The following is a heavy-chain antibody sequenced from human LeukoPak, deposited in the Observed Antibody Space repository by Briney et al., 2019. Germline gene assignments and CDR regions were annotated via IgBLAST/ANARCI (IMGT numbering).Heavy chain of an antibody. CDR1: GFTFSSYS. J-gene: IGHJ4*02. Sequence: NPGGSLRLSCAASGFTFSSYSMTWVRQAPGKGLEWVSSISSSSSYIYYADSVKGRFTISRDNAKNSLYLQMNSLRAEDTAVYYCARAPITGTTGWGQGTLVTVSS. CDR2: ISSSSSYI. D-gene: IGHD1-7*01. CDR3: ARAPITGTTG. V-gene: IGHV3-21*01.